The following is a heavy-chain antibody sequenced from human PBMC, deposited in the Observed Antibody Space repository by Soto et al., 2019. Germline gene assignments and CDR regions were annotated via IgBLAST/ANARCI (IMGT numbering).Heavy chain of an antibody. CDR2: ISFDGSDK. D-gene: IGHD2-15*01. CDR3: AVDTLANLDS. Sequence: GGSLRLSCAASGLTFSRYAMHWVRQAPDKGLEWVAVISFDGSDKYYADSVKGRFTISRDNSKNTLYLQVNSLRDEDTAVYYCAVDTLANLDSWGQGSPVTVSS. V-gene: IGHV3-30-3*01. CDR1: GLTFSRYA. J-gene: IGHJ4*02.